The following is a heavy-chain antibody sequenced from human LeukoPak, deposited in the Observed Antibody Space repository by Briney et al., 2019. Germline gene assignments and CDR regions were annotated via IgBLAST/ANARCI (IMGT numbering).Heavy chain of an antibody. Sequence: PSETLSLTCTVSGGSISTYYWSWIRQPPGKGLEWIGYIYYTGSTNYNPSLKSRVTLSVDTSKNQFSLKLSSVTAADTAMYYCARDDDGWDAFDIWGQGTMVTVSS. CDR1: GGSISTYY. CDR3: ARDDDGWDAFDI. V-gene: IGHV4-59*01. D-gene: IGHD5-24*01. J-gene: IGHJ3*02. CDR2: IYYTGST.